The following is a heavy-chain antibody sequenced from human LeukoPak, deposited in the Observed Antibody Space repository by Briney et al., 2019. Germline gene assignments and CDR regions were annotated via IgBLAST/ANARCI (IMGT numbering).Heavy chain of an antibody. CDR1: GFTFSSYA. V-gene: IGHV3-23*01. CDR3: AKGNGYSYGRYYFDY. Sequence: GGSLRLSCAASGFTFSSYAMGWVPQAPGKGLESVSAITASGGNTYYADSVKGRFTISRDNSKNTLYLQVNSLRAEDTAVYYCAKGNGYSYGRYYFDYWGQGTLVTVSS. CDR2: ITASGGNT. J-gene: IGHJ4*02. D-gene: IGHD5-18*01.